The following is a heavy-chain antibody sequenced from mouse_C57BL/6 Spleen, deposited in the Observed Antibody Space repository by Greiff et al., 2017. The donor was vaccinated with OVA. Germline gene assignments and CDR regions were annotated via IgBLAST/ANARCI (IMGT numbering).Heavy chain of an antibody. V-gene: IGHV1-55*01. CDR2: IYPGSGST. CDR3: VRGGLLDPYYFDY. CDR1: GYTFTSYW. D-gene: IGHD1-1*01. J-gene: IGHJ2*01. Sequence: QVHVKQPGAELVKPGASVKMSCKASGYTFTSYWITWVKQRPGQGLEWIGDIYPGSGSTNYNEKFKSKATLTVDTSSSTAYMQLSSLTSEDSAVYYCVRGGLLDPYYFDYWGQGTTLTVSS.